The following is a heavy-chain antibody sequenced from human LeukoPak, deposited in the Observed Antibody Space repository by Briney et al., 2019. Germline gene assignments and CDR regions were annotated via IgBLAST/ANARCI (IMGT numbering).Heavy chain of an antibody. CDR3: ARAGELWNFDY. CDR1: GGSISSYY. V-gene: IGHV4-59*01. CDR2: IYYSGST. J-gene: IGHJ4*02. D-gene: IGHD5-18*01. Sequence: SETLSLTCTVSGGSISSYYWSWIRQPPGKGLEWVGYIYYSGSTNYNPSLKSRVTISVDTSKNQFSLKLSSVTAADTAVYYCARAGELWNFDYWGQGTLVTVSS.